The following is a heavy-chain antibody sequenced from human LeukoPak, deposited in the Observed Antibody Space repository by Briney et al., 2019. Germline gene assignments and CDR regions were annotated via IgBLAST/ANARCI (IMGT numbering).Heavy chain of an antibody. J-gene: IGHJ4*02. Sequence: GWSLRLSCAASGFTFSSYAMSWVRQAPGKGLDGVGRIKSKTDGWTTDYDEPVKGRFTISRDDSKNTLYLQMNSLKTEDTAVYYCTTLYCSSTSCNEASYWGQGTLVTVSS. CDR1: GFTFSSYA. CDR3: TTLYCSSTSCNEASY. V-gene: IGHV3-15*01. D-gene: IGHD2-2*01. CDR2: IKSKTDGWTT.